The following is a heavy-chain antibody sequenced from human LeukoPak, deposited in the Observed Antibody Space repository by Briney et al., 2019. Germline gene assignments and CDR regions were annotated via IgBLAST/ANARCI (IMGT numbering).Heavy chain of an antibody. CDR3: ARRGKGDY. CDR2: IKQDGSEK. J-gene: IGHJ4*02. V-gene: IGHV3-7*01. CDR1: GFTISSDA. D-gene: IGHD4-23*01. Sequence: QPGGSLRLSCAASGFTISSDALTWVRQAPGKGLECVANIKQDGSEKYYVDSVKGRFTISRDNAKNSLYLQMNSLRAEDTAVYYCARRGKGDYWGQGTLVTVSS.